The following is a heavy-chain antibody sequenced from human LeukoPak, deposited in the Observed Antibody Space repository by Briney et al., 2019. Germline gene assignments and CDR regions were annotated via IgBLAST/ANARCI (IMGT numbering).Heavy chain of an antibody. CDR1: GFTVSTNY. J-gene: IGHJ6*02. V-gene: IGHV3-53*01. Sequence: GVSLRLSCAASGFTVSTNYMNWVRQAPGKGLEWVSVFYSGGSTYYADSVKGRFTISRDNSKNTLYLQMNSLRAEDTAVYYCARDTVTTFRFRDYYYYGMDVWGQGTTVTVSS. D-gene: IGHD4-17*01. CDR3: ARDTVTTFRFRDYYYYGMDV. CDR2: FYSGGST.